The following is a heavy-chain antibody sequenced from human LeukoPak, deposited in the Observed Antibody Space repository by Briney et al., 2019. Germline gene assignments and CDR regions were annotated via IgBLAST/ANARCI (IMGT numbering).Heavy chain of an antibody. Sequence: GGSLRLSCAASGFTFSSYAMSWVRQAPGKGLEWVSAISGSGGSTYYADSVKGWFTISRDNSKNTLYLQMNTLRAEDTAVYYCAKDLYGDYPFDYWGQGTLVTVSS. CDR2: ISGSGGST. D-gene: IGHD4-17*01. CDR1: GFTFSSYA. J-gene: IGHJ4*02. V-gene: IGHV3-23*01. CDR3: AKDLYGDYPFDY.